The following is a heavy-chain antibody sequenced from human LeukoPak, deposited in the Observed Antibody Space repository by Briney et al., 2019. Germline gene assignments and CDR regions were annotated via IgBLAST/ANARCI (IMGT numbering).Heavy chain of an antibody. J-gene: IGHJ4*02. CDR1: GFSFNKYW. CDR2: INLDGSTT. Sequence: PGGSLRLSCEASGFSFNKYWMHWVRQVPGKGPVWVSRINLDGSTTNYADSVKGRFSISRDNAKSIMYLQMNSLSVEDTAVYYCARGGDGSNSLINYWGQGTLVTVSS. V-gene: IGHV3-74*01. D-gene: IGHD5-24*01. CDR3: ARGGDGSNSLINY.